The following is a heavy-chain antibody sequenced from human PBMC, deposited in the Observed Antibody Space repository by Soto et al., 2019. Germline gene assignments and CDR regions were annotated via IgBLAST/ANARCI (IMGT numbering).Heavy chain of an antibody. J-gene: IGHJ5*02. Sequence: GGSLRLSCAASGFTFSDYYMSWLRQPPGKGLEWVSYISKSGSIIHFADSVKGRFAISRDNAKNTLYLQMSSLRAEDTALYYCARDLSPYSDYYDESTSETWFDTWGQGTLVTVSS. CDR2: ISKSGSII. CDR3: ARDLSPYSDYYDESTSETWFDT. CDR1: GFTFSDYY. V-gene: IGHV3-11*01. D-gene: IGHD3-16*01.